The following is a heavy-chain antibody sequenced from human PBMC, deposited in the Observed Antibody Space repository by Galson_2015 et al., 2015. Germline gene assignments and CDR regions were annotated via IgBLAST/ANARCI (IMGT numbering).Heavy chain of an antibody. Sequence: SVKVSCKASGGTFSSYAISWVRQAPGQGLEWMGVIIPIFGTANYAQKFQGRVTITADESTSTAYMELSSLRSEDTAVYYCARLMEPETDFDYWGQGTLVTVSS. J-gene: IGHJ4*02. CDR1: GGTFSSYA. CDR2: IIPIFGTA. V-gene: IGHV1-69*13. D-gene: IGHD1-1*01. CDR3: ARLMEPETDFDY.